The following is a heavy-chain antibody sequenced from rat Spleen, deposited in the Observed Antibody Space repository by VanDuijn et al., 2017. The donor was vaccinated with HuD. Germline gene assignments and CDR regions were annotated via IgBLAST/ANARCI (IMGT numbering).Heavy chain of an antibody. Sequence: EVQLVESGGGLVQPGRSLKLSCTASGFSFSNYGMYWIHQTPTKGLEWVASISPSGGSSYYRESVKGRFTISRDNAKSTLYLQMDSLRSEDTATYYCARHGYDGSYYYWDYWGQGVMVTVSS. J-gene: IGHJ2*01. D-gene: IGHD1-12*02. CDR2: ISPSGGSS. V-gene: IGHV5-19*01. CDR1: GFSFSNYG. CDR3: ARHGYDGSYYYWDY.